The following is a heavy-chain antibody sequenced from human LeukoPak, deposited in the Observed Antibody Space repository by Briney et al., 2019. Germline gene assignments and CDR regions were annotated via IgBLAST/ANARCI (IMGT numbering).Heavy chain of an antibody. D-gene: IGHD6-13*01. CDR3: AREYSSFEY. V-gene: IGHV4-59*01. Sequence: SETLSLTCTVSGGSISTYYWSWIRQAPGKGLEWIGYINYSGSTDYNPSLKSRVTISVDTSKDQLSLKMRSVTAADTAVYYCAREYSSFEYWGQGTLVTVSS. CDR2: INYSGST. J-gene: IGHJ4*02. CDR1: GGSISTYY.